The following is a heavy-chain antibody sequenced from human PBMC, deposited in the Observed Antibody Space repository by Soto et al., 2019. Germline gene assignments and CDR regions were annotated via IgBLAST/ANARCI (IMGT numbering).Heavy chain of an antibody. J-gene: IGHJ4*02. D-gene: IGHD2-2*02. CDR2: IIPIFGTA. CDR1: GGTFSSYA. V-gene: IGHV1-69*06. CDR3: ARAADYCSSNSCYNFAY. Sequence: QVQLVQSGAEVKKPGSSVKVSCKASGGTFSSYAISWVRQAPGQGLEWMGGIIPIFGTANYAQKFQGRVTITADKSTSTAYMELSSLRSEDTAVYYCARAADYCSSNSCYNFAYWGQGTLVTVSS.